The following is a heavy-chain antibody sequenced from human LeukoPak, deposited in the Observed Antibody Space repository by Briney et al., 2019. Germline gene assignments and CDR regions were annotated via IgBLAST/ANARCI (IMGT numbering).Heavy chain of an antibody. CDR1: GGSFSGYY. CDR2: INHSGST. J-gene: IGHJ4*02. V-gene: IGHV4-34*01. CDR3: ARTIVVVTAIDYFDY. D-gene: IGHD2-21*02. Sequence: SETLSLTCAVYGGSFSGYYWSWIRQPPGKGLEWIGEINHSGSTNYNPSLKSRVTISVDTSKNQFSLKLSSVTAEDTAVYFCARTIVVVTAIDYFDYWGQGTLVTVSS.